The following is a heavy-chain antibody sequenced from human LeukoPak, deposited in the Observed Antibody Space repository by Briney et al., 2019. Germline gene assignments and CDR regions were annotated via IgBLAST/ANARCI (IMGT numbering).Heavy chain of an antibody. CDR2: INPNSGGT. V-gene: IGHV1-2*02. Sequence: ASVKVSCKASGYTFNDYYMHWVRQAPGQGLEWMGRINPNSGGTNYAQKFQGRVTMTRDTSISTAYMELSRLRSDDTAVYYCARPALLYGDYTDFDYWGQGTLVTVSS. D-gene: IGHD4-17*01. CDR3: ARPALLYGDYTDFDY. CDR1: GYTFNDYY. J-gene: IGHJ4*02.